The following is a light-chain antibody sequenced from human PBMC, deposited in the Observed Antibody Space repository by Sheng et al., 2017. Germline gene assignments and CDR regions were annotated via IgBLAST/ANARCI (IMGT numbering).Light chain of an antibody. V-gene: IGKV3-20*01. Sequence: EVVLTQSPGTLSLSPGERATLSCRASQSVSDNFLAWYQRRPGQAPRLLIYAASSRATGIPDRFRGSGSGTDFTLTISRLEPEDFAVYYCQQYYNWPRCTFGQGTKLEIQ. CDR3: QQYYNWPRCT. CDR2: AAS. J-gene: IGKJ2*02. CDR1: QSVSDNF.